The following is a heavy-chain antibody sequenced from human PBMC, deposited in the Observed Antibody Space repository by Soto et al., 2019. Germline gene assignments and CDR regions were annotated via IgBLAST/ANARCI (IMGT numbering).Heavy chain of an antibody. V-gene: IGHV4-59*01. J-gene: IGHJ6*02. Sequence: AETLSITGTGTGGCIGSYYWRWIRQPPGKRLEWIGYIFYSGSTNYNPSLKSRVTISVDTSKNQLSLKLTYVTAAEKAGSYCANGGGRFNYGMEVLGQGTSV. CDR2: IFYSGST. CDR3: ANGGGRFNYGMEV. D-gene: IGHD3-10*01. CDR1: GGCIGSYY.